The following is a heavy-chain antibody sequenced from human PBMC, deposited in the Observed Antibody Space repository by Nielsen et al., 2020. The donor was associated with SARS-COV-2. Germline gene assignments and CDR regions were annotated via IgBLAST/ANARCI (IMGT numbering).Heavy chain of an antibody. J-gene: IGHJ6*02. CDR2: ISYDGSNK. Sequence: GESLKISCAASGFTFSSYGMHWVRQVPGKGLEWVAVISYDGSNKYYADSVKGRFTISRDNSKNTLYLQMNSLRAEDTAVYYCAKDGMITPLATYGMDVWGQGTTVTVSS. V-gene: IGHV3-30*18. D-gene: IGHD3-16*01. CDR3: AKDGMITPLATYGMDV. CDR1: GFTFSSYG.